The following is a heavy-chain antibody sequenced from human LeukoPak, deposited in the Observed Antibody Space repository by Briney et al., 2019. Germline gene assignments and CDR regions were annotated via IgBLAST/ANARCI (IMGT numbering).Heavy chain of an antibody. J-gene: IGHJ5*02. D-gene: IGHD1-1*01. Sequence: GGSLRLSCAASGFSFSSSGMHWVRQAPGKGPEWVSFTRFDDSFKAYADSVKGRFTISRDNSKNTLYLQMDSLRSDDTAVYYCAKSSAGITWFDPWGQGTLVTVSS. CDR1: GFSFSSSG. CDR3: AKSSAGITWFDP. CDR2: TRFDDSFK. V-gene: IGHV3-30*02.